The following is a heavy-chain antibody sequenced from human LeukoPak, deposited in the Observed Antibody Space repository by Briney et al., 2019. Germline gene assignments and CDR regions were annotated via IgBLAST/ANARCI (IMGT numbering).Heavy chain of an antibody. CDR3: ARDSITIFGVVNPFDY. CDR1: GFTFSSYS. Sequence: GGSLRLSCAASGFTFSSYSMNWVRQAPGKGLEWVSYISSSSSTIYYTDSVKGRFTISRDNAKNSLYLQMNSLRAEDTAVYYCARDSITIFGVVNPFDYWGQGTLVTVSS. CDR2: ISSSSSTI. D-gene: IGHD3-3*01. J-gene: IGHJ4*02. V-gene: IGHV3-48*01.